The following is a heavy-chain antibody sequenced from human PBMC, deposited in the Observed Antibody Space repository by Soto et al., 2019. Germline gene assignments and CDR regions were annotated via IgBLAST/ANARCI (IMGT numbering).Heavy chain of an antibody. CDR3: AKDILEYFDWLSTGAFDI. V-gene: IGHV3-9*01. Sequence: GGSLRLSCAASGFTFDDYAMHWVRQAPGKGLEWVSGISWNSGSIGYADSVKGRFTIPRDNAKNSLYLQMNSLRAEDTALYYCAKDILEYFDWLSTGAFDIWGQGTMVTVSS. D-gene: IGHD3-9*01. J-gene: IGHJ3*02. CDR2: ISWNSGSI. CDR1: GFTFDDYA.